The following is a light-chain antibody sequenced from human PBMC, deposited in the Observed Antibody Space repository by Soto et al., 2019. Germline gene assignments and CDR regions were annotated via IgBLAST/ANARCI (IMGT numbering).Light chain of an antibody. CDR2: EVS. V-gene: IGLV2-14*01. J-gene: IGLJ1*01. CDR3: SSYTSSSTLYV. CDR1: SSDVGGYNY. Sequence: QSALTQPASVSGSPGQSITISCTGTSSDVGGYNYVSWYQQHPGKAPKLMIYEVSNRPSGVSNRFSGSNSGNTASLTISGLQAEDEDDYYCSSYTSSSTLYVFGTGTKLTVL.